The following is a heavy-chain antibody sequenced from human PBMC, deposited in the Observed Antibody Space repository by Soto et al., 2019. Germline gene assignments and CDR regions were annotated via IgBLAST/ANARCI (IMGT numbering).Heavy chain of an antibody. J-gene: IGHJ5*02. CDR1: GGSISSSSYY. CDR2: IYYSGST. D-gene: IGHD3-22*01. CDR3: ARQAGYYYDSSGYIGGYNWFDP. Sequence: QLQLQESGPGLVKPSETLSLTCTVSGGSISSSSYYWGWIRQPPGKGLEWIGSIYYSGSTYYNPSLKSRVTISVDTSKNQFSLKLSSVTAADTAVYYCARQAGYYYDSSGYIGGYNWFDPWGQGTLVTVSS. V-gene: IGHV4-39*01.